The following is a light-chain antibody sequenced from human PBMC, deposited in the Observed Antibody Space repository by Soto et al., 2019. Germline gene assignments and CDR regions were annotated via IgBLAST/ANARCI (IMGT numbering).Light chain of an antibody. Sequence: EVVMTQSPATLSVSPGERATLSCRASQSVSSDLAWYQHKPGQAPRLLIYGASSRATGIPVRFSGSGSGTEFTLTISSLQSEDVAVYYCQQRSNWLWTFGQGTKVEIK. V-gene: IGKV3-15*01. CDR1: QSVSSD. CDR3: QQRSNWLWT. J-gene: IGKJ1*01. CDR2: GAS.